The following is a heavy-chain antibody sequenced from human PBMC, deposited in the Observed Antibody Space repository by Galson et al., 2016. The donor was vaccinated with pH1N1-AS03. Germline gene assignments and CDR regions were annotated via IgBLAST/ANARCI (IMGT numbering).Heavy chain of an antibody. J-gene: IGHJ6*02. CDR3: AAAKKGTPPIFFYYTVDV. V-gene: IGHV5-10-1*01. CDR1: GYSFTSYW. CDR2: IDPSDSYT. Sequence: QSGAEVKKPGESLRISCKGSGYSFTSYWISWVRQMPGKGLEWMGRIDPSDSYTNYSPSFRGHVSISVDRSISTAYLQWRSLRASDTAVYYCAAAKKGTPPIFFYYTVDVWGQGTTVIVSS. D-gene: IGHD2-15*01.